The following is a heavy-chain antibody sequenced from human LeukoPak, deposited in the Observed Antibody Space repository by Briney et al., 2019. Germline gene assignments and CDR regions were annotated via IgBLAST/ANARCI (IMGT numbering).Heavy chain of an antibody. CDR2: INHSGST. J-gene: IGHJ4*02. V-gene: IGHV4-34*01. CDR1: GGSFSGYY. CDR3: ARLNVDIVATDY. D-gene: IGHD5-12*01. Sequence: SETLSLTCAVYGGSFSGYYWSWIRQPPGKGLEWIGEINHSGSTNYNPSLKSRVTISVDTSKNQFSLRLSSVTAADTAVYYCARLNVDIVATDYWGQGTLVTVSS.